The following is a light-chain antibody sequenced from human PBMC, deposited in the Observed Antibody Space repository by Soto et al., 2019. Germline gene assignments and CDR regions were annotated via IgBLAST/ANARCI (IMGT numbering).Light chain of an antibody. CDR3: QQFGSSRT. J-gene: IGKJ1*01. CDR2: GTS. Sequence: EIVLTQSPGTLSLSPGERATLSCRASQSVSSSYFAWYQQKPGQAPRLLIYGTSSRATGIPDRFSGSGSGTDFTLTIARLEPEDFAVYYCQQFGSSRTFGQATKVEIK. V-gene: IGKV3-20*01. CDR1: QSVSSSY.